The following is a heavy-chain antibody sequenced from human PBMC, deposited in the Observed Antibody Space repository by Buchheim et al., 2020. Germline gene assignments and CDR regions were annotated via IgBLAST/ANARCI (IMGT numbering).Heavy chain of an antibody. CDR2: INSDGSST. CDR3: ARGGGDIVVVPAVSYYYYGMDV. J-gene: IGHJ6*02. Sequence: EVQLVESGGGLVQPGGSLRLSCAASGFTFSSYWMHWVRQAPGKGLVWVSRINSDGSSTSYADSVKGRFTISRDNAKNTLYLQMNRLRAEDTAVYYCARGGGDIVVVPAVSYYYYGMDVWGQGTT. V-gene: IGHV3-74*01. D-gene: IGHD2-2*01. CDR1: GFTFSSYW.